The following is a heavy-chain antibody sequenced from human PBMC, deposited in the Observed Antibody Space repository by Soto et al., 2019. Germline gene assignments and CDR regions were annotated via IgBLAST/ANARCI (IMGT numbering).Heavy chain of an antibody. D-gene: IGHD5-18*01. CDR3: ARIGGVTMKIDY. J-gene: IGHJ4*02. V-gene: IGHV5-10-1*01. Sequence: GESLKISCKGSGYSFTSYWISWVRQMPGKGLEWMGRIDPSDSYTNYSPSFQGHVTISADKSISTAYLQWSSLKASDTAMYYCARIGGVTMKIDYWGQGTLVTVSS. CDR2: IDPSDSYT. CDR1: GYSFTSYW.